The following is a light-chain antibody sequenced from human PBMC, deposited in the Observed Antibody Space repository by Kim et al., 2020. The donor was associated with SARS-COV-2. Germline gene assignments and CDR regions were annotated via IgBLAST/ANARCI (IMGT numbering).Light chain of an antibody. CDR1: QSSSTY. V-gene: IGKV1-39*01. J-gene: IGKJ4*01. Sequence: SGGDRVAIGCRARQSSSTYFKWYQQKTGKDPKLLIYGASTMQSGVVSRFSGSGSGTDFILTISSLQPEDFAAYYCQQSHSTPLLTFGVGTKVDIK. CDR3: QQSHSTPLLT. CDR2: GAS.